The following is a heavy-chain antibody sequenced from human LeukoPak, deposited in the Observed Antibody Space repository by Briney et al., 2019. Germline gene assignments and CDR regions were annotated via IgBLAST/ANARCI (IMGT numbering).Heavy chain of an antibody. J-gene: IGHJ4*02. CDR1: GFTFSSYG. Sequence: PGGSLRLSCAASGFTFSSYGMHWVRQAPGKGLEWVAFIRYDGSNKYNADSVKGRFTISRDNSKNTLYLQMNSLRAEDTAVYYCAKDQGYYYDSSGPSDYWGQGTLVTVSS. CDR3: AKDQGYYYDSSGPSDY. V-gene: IGHV3-30*02. CDR2: IRYDGSNK. D-gene: IGHD3-22*01.